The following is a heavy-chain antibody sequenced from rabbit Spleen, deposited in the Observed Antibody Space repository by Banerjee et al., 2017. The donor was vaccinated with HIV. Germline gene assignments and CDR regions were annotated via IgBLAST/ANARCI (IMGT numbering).Heavy chain of an antibody. CDR1: GFSFSAGYY. V-gene: IGHV1S40*01. CDR3: ARDLTGVIGWNFGW. J-gene: IGHJ3*01. D-gene: IGHD4-1*01. Sequence: QSLEESGGDLVKPGASLTLTCTASGFSFSAGYYMCWVRQAPGKGLEWIACIHGGSRNNIYYASWAKGRFTISKTSSTTVTLQMTSLTAADTATYFCARDLTGVIGWNFGWWGQGTLVTVS. CDR2: IHGGSRNNI.